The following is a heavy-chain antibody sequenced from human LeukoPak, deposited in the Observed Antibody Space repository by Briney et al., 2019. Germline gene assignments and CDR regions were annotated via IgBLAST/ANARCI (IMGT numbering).Heavy chain of an antibody. CDR3: ARDTRVYSDFWSGYSN. Sequence: PGRSLRLSCAASGFTFSSYGMHWVRQAPGKGLEWVAVIWYDGSNKYYADSVKGRFTISRDNAKNSLNLQMTHLRAEDTAVYYCARDTRVYSDFWSGYSNWGQGTLVTVSS. CDR2: IWYDGSNK. D-gene: IGHD3-3*01. V-gene: IGHV3-33*01. J-gene: IGHJ4*02. CDR1: GFTFSSYG.